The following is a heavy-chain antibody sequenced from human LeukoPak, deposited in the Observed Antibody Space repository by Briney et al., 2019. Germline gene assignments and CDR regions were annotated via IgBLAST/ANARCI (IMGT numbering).Heavy chain of an antibody. CDR1: GYTLTELS. D-gene: IGHD1-26*01. CDR3: ARAVGATGLYYMDV. Sequence: ASVKVSCKVSGYTLTELSMHWVRQAPGKGHEWMGGFDPEDGETIYAQKFQGRVTMTEDTSTDTAYMELSSLRSEDTAVYYCARAVGATGLYYMDVWGKGTTVTVSS. V-gene: IGHV1-24*01. CDR2: FDPEDGET. J-gene: IGHJ6*03.